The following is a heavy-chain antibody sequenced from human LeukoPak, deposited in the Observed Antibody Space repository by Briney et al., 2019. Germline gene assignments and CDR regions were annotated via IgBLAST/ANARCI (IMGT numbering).Heavy chain of an antibody. CDR1: GYTFTSYY. V-gene: IGHV1-69*13. CDR2: IIPIFGTA. Sequence: ASVKVSCKASGYTFTSYYMHWVRQAPGQGLEWMGGIIPIFGTANYAQKFQGRVTITADESTSTAYMELSSLRSEDTAVYYCAREVIAAVGTPDVGYFDYWGQGTLVTVSS. CDR3: AREVIAAVGTPDVGYFDY. J-gene: IGHJ4*02. D-gene: IGHD6-13*01.